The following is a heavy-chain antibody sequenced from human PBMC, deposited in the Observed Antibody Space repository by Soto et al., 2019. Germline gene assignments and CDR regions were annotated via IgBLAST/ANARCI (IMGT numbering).Heavy chain of an antibody. CDR2: ISAYNGNT. V-gene: IGHV1-18*04. Sequence: ASVKVSCKASGYTFTSYGISWVRQAPGQGLEWMGWISAYNGNTNYAQKLQGRVTMTTDTSTSTAYMELRSLRSDDTAVYYCAGAGSGWSKNWFDPWGQGTLVTVSS. D-gene: IGHD6-19*01. J-gene: IGHJ5*02. CDR3: AGAGSGWSKNWFDP. CDR1: GYTFTSYG.